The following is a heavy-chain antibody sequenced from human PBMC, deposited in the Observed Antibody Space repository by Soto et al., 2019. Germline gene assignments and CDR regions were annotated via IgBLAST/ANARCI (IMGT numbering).Heavy chain of an antibody. V-gene: IGHV3-53*01. CDR3: ARVRSLRFLEWFPSRIEYYFDY. CDR2: IYSGGST. CDR1: GFTVSSNY. D-gene: IGHD3-3*01. J-gene: IGHJ4*02. Sequence: GGSLRLSCAASGFTVSSNYMSWVRQAPGKGLEWVSVIYSGGSTYYADSVKGRFTISRDNSKNTLYLQMTSLRAEDTAVYYCARVRSLRFLEWFPSRIEYYFDYWGQGTLVTVSS.